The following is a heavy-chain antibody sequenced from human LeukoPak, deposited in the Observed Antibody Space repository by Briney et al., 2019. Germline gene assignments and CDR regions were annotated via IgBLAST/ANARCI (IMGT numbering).Heavy chain of an antibody. CDR1: GFTFSSYA. Sequence: GGSLRLSCAASGFTFSSYAMSWVRQAPGKGLECVSAISGSGGSTYYADSVKGRFTVSRDNYKNTLYLQMDSLRGEDTAVYSCAKAGSTTRTYNSFDPWGQGTLVTVSS. V-gene: IGHV3-23*01. CDR2: ISGSGGST. CDR3: AKAGSTTRTYNSFDP. J-gene: IGHJ5*02. D-gene: IGHD2-2*01.